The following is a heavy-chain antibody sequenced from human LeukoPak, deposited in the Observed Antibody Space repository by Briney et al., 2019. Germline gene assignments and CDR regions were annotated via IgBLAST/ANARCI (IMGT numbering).Heavy chain of an antibody. CDR3: AKGIYDYVWGKSYYFDY. CDR2: ISGSGGST. Sequence: PGGSLRLSCAASGFTFSSYAMSWVRQAPGKGLEWVSAISGSGGSTYYADSVKGRFTISRDNSKNTLYLQMNSLRAEDTAVYYCAKGIYDYVWGKSYYFDYWGQGTLVTVSS. V-gene: IGHV3-23*01. CDR1: GFTFSSYA. J-gene: IGHJ4*02. D-gene: IGHD3-16*01.